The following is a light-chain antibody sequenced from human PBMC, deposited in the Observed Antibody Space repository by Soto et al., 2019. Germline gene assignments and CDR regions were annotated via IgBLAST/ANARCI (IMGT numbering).Light chain of an antibody. CDR3: SSYAGSSNV. CDR1: SSDVGGYDF. V-gene: IGLV2-14*03. J-gene: IGLJ1*01. Sequence: QSALTQPASVSGSPGQSITISCTGTSSDVGGYDFVSWYQHHPGKAPRLMIYDVSHRPSGVSDRFSASKSGNTTSLTVSGLQAEDEADYYCSSYAGSSNVFGTGTKLTVL. CDR2: DVS.